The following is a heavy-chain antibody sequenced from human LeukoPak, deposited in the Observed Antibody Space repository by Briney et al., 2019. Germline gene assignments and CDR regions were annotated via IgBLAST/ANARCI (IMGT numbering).Heavy chain of an antibody. Sequence: PSETLSLTCAVSGYSISSGYYWGWIRQPPGKGLEWIGSIYHSGSTYYNPSLKSRVTISVDTSKNQFSLKLSSVTAADTAVYYCARHSLNWGFDAFDIWGQGTMVPVSS. V-gene: IGHV4-38-2*01. CDR1: GYSISSGYY. CDR3: ARHSLNWGFDAFDI. CDR2: IYHSGST. D-gene: IGHD7-27*01. J-gene: IGHJ3*02.